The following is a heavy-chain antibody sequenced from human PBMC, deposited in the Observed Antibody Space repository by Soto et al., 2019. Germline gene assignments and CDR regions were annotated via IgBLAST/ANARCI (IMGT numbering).Heavy chain of an antibody. D-gene: IGHD2-21*01. CDR3: AKGSRMWTPDY. Sequence: ASVKVSCKASGYTFSDYAIHWVRQAPGQRLEWMGWIAPGNGNTKYSQNFQGRVTITRDTSATTAYMELSSLRSEDTAVYYCAKGSRMWTPDYWGQGTLVTVSS. J-gene: IGHJ4*02. CDR2: IAPGNGNT. V-gene: IGHV1-3*01. CDR1: GYTFSDYA.